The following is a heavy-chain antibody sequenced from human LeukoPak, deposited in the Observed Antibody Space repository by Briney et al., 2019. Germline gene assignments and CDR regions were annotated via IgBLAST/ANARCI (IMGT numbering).Heavy chain of an antibody. V-gene: IGHV4-59*01. CDR1: GDSISSYY. D-gene: IGHD1-14*01. Sequence: SETLSLTCTVSGDSISSYYWSWIRQPPGKGLEWIGYIYYSGSTNYNPSLKSRVTISVDTSKNQFSLKLSSVTAADTAVYYCARVRGNRFDYWGQGTLVTVSS. J-gene: IGHJ4*02. CDR3: ARVRGNRFDY. CDR2: IYYSGST.